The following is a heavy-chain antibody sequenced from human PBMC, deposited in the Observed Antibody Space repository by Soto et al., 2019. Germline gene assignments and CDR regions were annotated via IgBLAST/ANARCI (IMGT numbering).Heavy chain of an antibody. Sequence: SVKVSCKASGGTFSSYAISWVRQAPGQGLEWMGGIIPIFGTANYAQKFQGRVTITADESTSTAYMELSSLRSEDTAVYYCASRAGYYKRSLAYYYYYYGMDVWGQGTTVTVSS. CDR2: IIPIFGTA. V-gene: IGHV1-69*13. D-gene: IGHD3-9*01. CDR1: GGTFSSYA. J-gene: IGHJ6*02. CDR3: ASRAGYYKRSLAYYYYYYGMDV.